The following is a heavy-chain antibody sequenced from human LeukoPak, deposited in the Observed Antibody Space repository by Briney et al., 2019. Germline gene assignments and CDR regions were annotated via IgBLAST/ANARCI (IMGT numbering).Heavy chain of an antibody. Sequence: SETLSLTCAVSGGSISSSNWWSWVRQPPGKGLEWIGSIYYSGSTYYNPSLKSRVTISVDTSKNQFSLKLSSVTAADTAVYYCARDDFWSGYPYYYYYYMDVWGKGTTVTVSS. D-gene: IGHD3-3*01. J-gene: IGHJ6*03. V-gene: IGHV4-4*02. CDR2: IYYSGST. CDR1: GGSISSSNW. CDR3: ARDDFWSGYPYYYYYYMDV.